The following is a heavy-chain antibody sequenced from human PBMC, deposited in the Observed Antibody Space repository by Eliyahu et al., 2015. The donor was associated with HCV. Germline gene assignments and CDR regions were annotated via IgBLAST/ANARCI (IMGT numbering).Heavy chain of an antibody. CDR3: ARYVDTAMVGYYYYGMDV. D-gene: IGHD5-18*01. J-gene: IGHJ6*02. CDR1: GGSISRGSYY. Sequence: QVQLQESGPGLVKPSQTLSLTCTVSGGSISRGSYYWSWIRQPAGKGLEWIGRIYTSGSTNYNPSLKSRVTISVDTSKNQFSLKLSSVTAADTAVYYCARYVDTAMVGYYYYGMDVWGQGTTVTVSS. CDR2: IYTSGST. V-gene: IGHV4-61*02.